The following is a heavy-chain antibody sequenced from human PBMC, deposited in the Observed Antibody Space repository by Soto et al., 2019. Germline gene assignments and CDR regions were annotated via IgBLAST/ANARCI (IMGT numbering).Heavy chain of an antibody. V-gene: IGHV1-18*01. D-gene: IGHD3-22*01. CDR1: GYTFTRNG. CDR2: ISPNSGNI. J-gene: IGHJ6*02. CDR3: VKYRDSNSWPSRDV. Sequence: QVHLVQSGAEVKKPGASVNVSCKTSGYTFTRNGISWVRQAPGQGLEWMGWISPNSGNIKYAQKLQGRVIMTTDTSTSTSYIELRSLRSDDTAVYYCVKYRDSNSWPSRDVWGPGTTVTVSS.